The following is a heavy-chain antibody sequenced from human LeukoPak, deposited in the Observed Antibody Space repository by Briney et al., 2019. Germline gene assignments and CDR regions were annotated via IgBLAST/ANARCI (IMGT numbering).Heavy chain of an antibody. CDR1: GFTFSSYG. J-gene: IGHJ4*02. V-gene: IGHV3-30*18. CDR2: ISYDGSNK. D-gene: IGHD6-13*01. Sequence: PGRSLRLSCAASGFTFSSYGMHWVRQAPGKGLEWVAVISYDGSNKYYADSVKGRFTISRDNSKNTLYLQMNSLRAEDTAVYYCAKGTSSWYVYWGQGTRVTVSS. CDR3: AKGTSSWYVY.